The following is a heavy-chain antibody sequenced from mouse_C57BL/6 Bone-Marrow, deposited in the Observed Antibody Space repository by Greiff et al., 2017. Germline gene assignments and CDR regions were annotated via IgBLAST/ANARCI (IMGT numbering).Heavy chain of an antibody. Sequence: QVQLQQPGAELVKPGASVKLSCKASGYTFTSYWMHWVKQRPGQGLEWIGMIHPNSGSTNYNEKFKSKATLTVDKSSSTAYMQLSSLTSEDSAVYYCARRRTPPYYAMDYWGQGTSVTVSS. V-gene: IGHV1-64*01. J-gene: IGHJ4*01. CDR1: GYTFTSYW. CDR2: IHPNSGST. CDR3: ARRRTPPYYAMDY.